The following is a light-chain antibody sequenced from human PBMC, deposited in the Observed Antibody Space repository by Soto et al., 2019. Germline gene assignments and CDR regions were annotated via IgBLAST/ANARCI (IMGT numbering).Light chain of an antibody. J-gene: IGKJ5*01. Sequence: DIQMTQSPSSLSASLGDSVTIXXRASQSVTTWLAWYQQKPGKAPKVXIYKASNLESGLPSRFTGSGAGTEFTLTISSLQSDDFATYYCQQYSTYPITFGQGTRLEIK. CDR3: QQYSTYPIT. CDR1: QSVTTW. V-gene: IGKV1-5*03. CDR2: KAS.